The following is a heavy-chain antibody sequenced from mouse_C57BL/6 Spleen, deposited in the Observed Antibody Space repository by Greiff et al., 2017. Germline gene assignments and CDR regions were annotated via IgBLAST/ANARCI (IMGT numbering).Heavy chain of an antibody. V-gene: IGHV5-17*01. CDR2: ISSGSSTI. CDR1: GFTFSDYG. Sequence: EVHLVESGGGLVKPGGSLKLSCAASGFTFSDYGMHWVRQAPEKGLEWVAYISSGSSTIYDADTVKGRFTISRDNAKNTLFLQMTSLRSEDTAMYYCAKPYYYGSSPWFAYWGQGTLVTVSA. D-gene: IGHD1-1*01. CDR3: AKPYYYGSSPWFAY. J-gene: IGHJ3*01.